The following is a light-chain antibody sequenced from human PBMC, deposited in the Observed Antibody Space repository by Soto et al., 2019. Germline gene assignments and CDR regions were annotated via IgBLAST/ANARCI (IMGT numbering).Light chain of an antibody. CDR3: HQFATSRT. CDR1: QSVSSY. CDR2: DAS. V-gene: IGKV3-11*01. J-gene: IGKJ1*01. Sequence: EIWLTQSPATLSLSPGERATLSCRASQSVSSYLAWYKQKPGQAPRLLIYDASNRATGIPARLSGSGSGTEFTLTISSIEPEDFAVYFCHQFATSRTFGQGTKVDIK.